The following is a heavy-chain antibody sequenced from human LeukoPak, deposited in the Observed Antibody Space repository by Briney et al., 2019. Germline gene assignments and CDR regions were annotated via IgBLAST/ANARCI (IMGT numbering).Heavy chain of an antibody. Sequence: PSETLSLTCTVSGVSITSYYWSWIRQPPGKELESIGYIYSSGSTNYSPSLKSRVTMSVDTSKNQFSLKLSSVTAADTAVYYCARLIWFGELFFFDYWGQGTLVTVSS. V-gene: IGHV4-59*12. D-gene: IGHD3-10*01. CDR1: GVSITSYY. CDR3: ARLIWFGELFFFDY. J-gene: IGHJ4*02. CDR2: IYSSGST.